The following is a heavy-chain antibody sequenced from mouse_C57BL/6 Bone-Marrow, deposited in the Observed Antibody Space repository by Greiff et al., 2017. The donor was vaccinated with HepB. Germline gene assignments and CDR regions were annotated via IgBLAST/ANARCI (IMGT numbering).Heavy chain of an antibody. CDR3: ARDIVFDY. CDR1: GYSITSGYY. J-gene: IGHJ2*01. CDR2: ISYDGSN. Sequence: EVKLQESGPGLVKPSQSLSLTCSVTGYSITSGYYWNWIRQFPGNKLEWMGYISYDGSNNYNPSLKNRISITRDTSKNQFFLKLNSVTTEDTATYYCARDIVFDYWGQGTTLTVSS. D-gene: IGHD2-12*01. V-gene: IGHV3-6*01.